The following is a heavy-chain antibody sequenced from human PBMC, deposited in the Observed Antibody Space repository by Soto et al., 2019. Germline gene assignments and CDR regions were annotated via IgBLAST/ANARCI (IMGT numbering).Heavy chain of an antibody. V-gene: IGHV2-26*01. J-gene: IGHJ4*02. CDR1: GFSLSNARMG. Sequence: QVTLKESGPVLVKPTEPLTLTCTVSGFSLSNARMGVSWIRQPPGKALEWLAHIFSNDEKSYSTSLKSRLTISKDTSKSQVVLTMTNMDPVDTATYYCARMGDFWSGYYYTFDYWGQGTLVTVSS. CDR2: IFSNDEK. D-gene: IGHD3-3*01. CDR3: ARMGDFWSGYYYTFDY.